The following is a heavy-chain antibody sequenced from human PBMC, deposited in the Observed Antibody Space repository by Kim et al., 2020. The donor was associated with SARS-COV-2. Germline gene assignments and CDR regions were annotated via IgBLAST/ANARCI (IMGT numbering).Heavy chain of an antibody. CDR2: INWNGGSS. CDR3: ARVDGDSSGYYLIDY. J-gene: IGHJ4*02. Sequence: GGSLRLSCAASGFTFGDYGMSWVRQAPGKGLEWVSGINWNGGSSGYAESVKGRFTISRDNAKNSLYLQMNSLRAEDTALYYCARVDGDSSGYYLIDYWGQGTLVTVSS. D-gene: IGHD3-22*01. CDR1: GFTFGDYG. V-gene: IGHV3-20*04.